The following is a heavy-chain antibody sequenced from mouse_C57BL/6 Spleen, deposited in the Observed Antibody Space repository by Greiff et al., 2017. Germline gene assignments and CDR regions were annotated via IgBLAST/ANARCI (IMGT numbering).Heavy chain of an antibody. V-gene: IGHV1-64*01. J-gene: IGHJ4*01. Sequence: QVQLQQPGAELVKPGASVKLSCKASGYTFTSYWMHWVKQRPGQGLEWIGMIHPNSGSTNYNEKFKSKATLTVDKSSSTAYMQLSSLTSEDSAVYYCARNFDYYGSSYDYAMDYWGQGTSVTVSS. CDR3: ARNFDYYGSSYDYAMDY. CDR2: IHPNSGST. CDR1: GYTFTSYW. D-gene: IGHD1-1*01.